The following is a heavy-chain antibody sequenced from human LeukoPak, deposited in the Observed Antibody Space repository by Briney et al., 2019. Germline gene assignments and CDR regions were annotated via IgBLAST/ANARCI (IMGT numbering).Heavy chain of an antibody. Sequence: GGSLRLSCVASGFTFSSFEMNWVRQAPGKAMEWVSSITSSGTYNFYADSVRGRFTISRDNAKNSLYLQMDSLGPEDTAVYYCARDPYSGNYGNYYYYMDVWGKGTTVTISS. V-gene: IGHV3-21*01. D-gene: IGHD1-26*01. CDR1: GFTFSSFE. CDR3: ARDPYSGNYGNYYYYMDV. J-gene: IGHJ6*03. CDR2: ITSSGTYN.